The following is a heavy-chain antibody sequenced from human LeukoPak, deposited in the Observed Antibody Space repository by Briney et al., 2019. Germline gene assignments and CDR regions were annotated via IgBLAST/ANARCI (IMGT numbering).Heavy chain of an antibody. CDR3: ARDAWGYCGGDCHPNWFDP. Sequence: ASVKVSCKASGYTFTSYYMHWVRQAPGQGLEWMGIINPSGGSTSYAQKFQGRVTMTRDTSTSTVYMELSSLRSEDTAVYYCARDAWGYCGGDCHPNWFDPWGQGTLVTVSS. CDR1: GYTFTSYY. CDR2: INPSGGST. D-gene: IGHD2-21*01. V-gene: IGHV1-46*01. J-gene: IGHJ5*02.